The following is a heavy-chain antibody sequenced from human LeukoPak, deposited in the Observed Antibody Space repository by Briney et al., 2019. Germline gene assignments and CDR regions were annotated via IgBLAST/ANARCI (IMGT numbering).Heavy chain of an antibody. CDR1: GFTFSSYA. V-gene: IGHV3-23*01. J-gene: IGHJ4*02. CDR3: AKESGMGGYGFDY. D-gene: IGHD5-12*01. CDR2: VSGSGGST. Sequence: SGGSLRLSCAASGFTFSSYAMSWVRQAPGKGLEWVSAVSGSGGSTYYADSVKGRFTISRDNSKNTLYLQMNSLRAEDAAVYYCAKESGMGGYGFDYWGQGTLVTVSS.